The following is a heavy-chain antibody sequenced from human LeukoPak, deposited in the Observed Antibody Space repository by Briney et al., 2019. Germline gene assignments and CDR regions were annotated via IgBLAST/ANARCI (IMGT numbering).Heavy chain of an antibody. CDR3: ARGSPYGSGSYSFDY. J-gene: IGHJ4*02. D-gene: IGHD3-10*01. CDR2: IYSGGST. CDR1: GITVSSNY. V-gene: IGHV3-66*01. Sequence: PGGSLRLSCAVSGITVSSNYMTWVRQAPGRGLECVSLIYSGGSTYSAHSVRGRFTISRENSKNTLYLQMNSLRAEDSAVYYCARGSPYGSGSYSFDYWGQGSLVTVSS.